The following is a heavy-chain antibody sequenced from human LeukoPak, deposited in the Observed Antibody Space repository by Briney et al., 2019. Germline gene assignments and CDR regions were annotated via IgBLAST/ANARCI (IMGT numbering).Heavy chain of an antibody. CDR2: TSYDGSDK. Sequence: GGSLRLSCAASGFTFKNYDIHWVRQAPGKGLEWVAVTSYDGSDKYYADSVKGRFSISRDSSKNIVYLQMNSLRDDDTAVYYCAREGMVRGACLDYWGQGTLVTVSS. CDR1: GFTFKNYD. D-gene: IGHD3-10*01. V-gene: IGHV3-30*03. J-gene: IGHJ4*02. CDR3: AREGMVRGACLDY.